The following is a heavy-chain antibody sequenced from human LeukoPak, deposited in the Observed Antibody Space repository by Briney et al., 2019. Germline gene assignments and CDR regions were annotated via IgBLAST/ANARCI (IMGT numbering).Heavy chain of an antibody. J-gene: IGHJ4*02. CDR3: ARGGNSGSYDY. CDR1: GYTFTSYA. Sequence: GASVKVSCKASGYTFTSYAMNWVRQAPGQGLEWMGWINTNNGNPTYAQDFTGRFVFSLDTSASTAYLQISSLKAEDTAVYYCARGGNSGSYDYWGQGTLVTVSS. CDR2: INTNNGNP. V-gene: IGHV7-4-1*02. D-gene: IGHD1-26*01.